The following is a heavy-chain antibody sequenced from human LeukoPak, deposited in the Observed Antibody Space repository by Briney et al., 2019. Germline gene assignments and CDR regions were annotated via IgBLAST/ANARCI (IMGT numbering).Heavy chain of an antibody. J-gene: IGHJ3*01. CDR1: GFTFSSYG. CDR2: ISYDGSNK. CDR3: AKDRSCSGSSCNVGW. D-gene: IGHD2-2*01. Sequence: ARSLRLSCAASGFTFSSYGRYWVRQAPGKGLEWVAVISYDGSNKYYAHSVKGGFTIYRDNPKTTLFLQMNVRRPEDTAVYYWAKDRSCSGSSCNVGWGGEASMV. V-gene: IGHV3-30*18.